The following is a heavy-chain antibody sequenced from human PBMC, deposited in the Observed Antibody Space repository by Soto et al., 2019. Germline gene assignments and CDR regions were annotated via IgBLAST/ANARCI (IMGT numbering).Heavy chain of an antibody. D-gene: IGHD6-13*01. J-gene: IGHJ6*02. CDR3: ASSRIAAAPLGYYGMDV. CDR1: GGTFSSYA. CDR2: IIPIFGTA. V-gene: IGHV1-69*13. Sequence: SVKVSCKGSGGTFSSYAISWVLQAPGQGLEWMGGIIPIFGTANYAQKFQGRVTITADESTSTAYMELSSLRSEDTAVYYCASSRIAAAPLGYYGMDVWGQGTTVTVSS.